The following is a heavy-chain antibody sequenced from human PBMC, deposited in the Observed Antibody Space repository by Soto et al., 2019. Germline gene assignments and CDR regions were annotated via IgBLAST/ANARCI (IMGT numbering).Heavy chain of an antibody. V-gene: IGHV5-51*01. D-gene: IGHD3-3*01. J-gene: IGHJ4*02. CDR3: ARGGVSTRTFDY. CDR1: GYNFAGYW. CDR2: IYPSDSDT. Sequence: GESLKISCKGSGYNFAGYWIAWVRQMPGKGLELMGIIYPSDSDTRYRPSFQGQVTISADKSISSAYLQWSSLRASDTPMYYCARGGVSTRTFDYWGQGIPVTVSS.